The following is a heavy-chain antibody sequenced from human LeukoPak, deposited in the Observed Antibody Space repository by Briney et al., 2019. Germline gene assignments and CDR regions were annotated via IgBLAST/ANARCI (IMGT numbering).Heavy chain of an antibody. Sequence: SETLSLTCAVSGGPFSGYFWSWIRQSSGKGLEWIGEIHNSGTTNYNPSLSSRVTISEDTSKNQFYLNLSSVTAADTAVYYCARRYYYNLGSFPFDFWGQGTLVTVSS. CDR3: ARRYYYNLGSFPFDF. CDR2: IHNSGTT. CDR1: GGPFSGYF. J-gene: IGHJ4*02. D-gene: IGHD3-10*01. V-gene: IGHV4-34*01.